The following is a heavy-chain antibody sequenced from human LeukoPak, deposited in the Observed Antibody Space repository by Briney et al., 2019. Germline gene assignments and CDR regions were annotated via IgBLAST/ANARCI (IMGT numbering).Heavy chain of an antibody. CDR1: GGSIKSYF. J-gene: IGHJ4*02. V-gene: IGHV4-59*01. Sequence: SETLSLTCTVSGGSIKSYFWSWIRQPPGKGLERIGHIYYSGSTNYNPSLKSRVTISVDTSKNQFSLKLSSVTAADTAVYYCARSYDSSGYYYVFDYWGQGTLVTVSS. CDR2: IYYSGST. CDR3: ARSYDSSGYYYVFDY. D-gene: IGHD3-22*01.